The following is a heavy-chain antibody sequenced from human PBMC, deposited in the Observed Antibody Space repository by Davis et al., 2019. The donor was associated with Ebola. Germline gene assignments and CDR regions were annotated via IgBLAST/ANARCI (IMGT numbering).Heavy chain of an antibody. J-gene: IGHJ4*02. D-gene: IGHD6-19*01. CDR2: ISGSGGDP. V-gene: IGHV3-23*01. CDR3: AKGDNSGWYGFDY. CDR1: GFTFSTYA. Sequence: GESLKISCAGSGFTFSTYAMTWVRQAPGKGLEWVSRISGSGGDPHYADSVKGRFTISRDNSKNMLFLQMNSLRAEDTAVYYCAKGDNSGWYGFDYWGQGTLVTVSS.